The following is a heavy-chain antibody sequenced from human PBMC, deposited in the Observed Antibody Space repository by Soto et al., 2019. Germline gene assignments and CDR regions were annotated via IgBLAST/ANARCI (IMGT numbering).Heavy chain of an antibody. CDR3: AKARRSIFGGMDV. V-gene: IGHV3-43*01. D-gene: IGHD3-3*01. CDR1: GFIFDDYS. CDR2: LSWDGRHT. J-gene: IGHJ6*02. Sequence: EVQLVESGGVVVQPGGSLRLSCAASGFIFDDYSMYWVRQAPGKGLEWVSLLSWDGRHTYYADSVKGRFIISRDNSRNSLYLHMTSLTTADTALYYCAKARRSIFGGMDVWGQGTTVTVSS.